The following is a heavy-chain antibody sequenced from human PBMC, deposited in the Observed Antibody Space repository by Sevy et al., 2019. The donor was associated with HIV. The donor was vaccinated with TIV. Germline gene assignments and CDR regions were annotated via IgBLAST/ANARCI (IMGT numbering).Heavy chain of an antibody. J-gene: IGHJ4*01. CDR3: TRVIVVVTAIDY. Sequence: GGCLRLSCATSGFTFGDYAMSWVRQAPGKGLEWVGSIRSKTYGETTTYAASVSGRFTISRDDSKGVVYLQMNSLRIEDTAIYYCTRVIVVVTAIDYWGHGILVTVSS. D-gene: IGHD2-21*02. CDR2: IRSKTYGETT. V-gene: IGHV3-49*04. CDR1: GFTFGDYA.